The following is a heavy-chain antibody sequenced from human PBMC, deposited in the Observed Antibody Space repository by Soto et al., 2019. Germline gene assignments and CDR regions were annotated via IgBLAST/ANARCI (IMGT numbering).Heavy chain of an antibody. CDR1: GGTFSSYA. J-gene: IGHJ5*02. Sequence: QVQLVQSGAEVKKPGSSVKVSCKASGGTFSSYAISWVRQAPGQGLEWMGGIIPIFGTANYAQKFQGRVTITANESTSTAYMELNSLRSEDTAVYYCARAITKIVVANGNWFDPWGQGTLVTVSS. CDR2: IIPIFGTA. D-gene: IGHD3-22*01. CDR3: ARAITKIVVANGNWFDP. V-gene: IGHV1-69*01.